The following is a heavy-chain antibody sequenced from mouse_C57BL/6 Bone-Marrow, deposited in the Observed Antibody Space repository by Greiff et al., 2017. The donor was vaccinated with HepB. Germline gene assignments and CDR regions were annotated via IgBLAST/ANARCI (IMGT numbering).Heavy chain of an antibody. CDR2: ISYSGST. CDR3: ARDQEYYGSSYAWFAY. V-gene: IGHV3-1*01. D-gene: IGHD1-1*01. J-gene: IGHJ3*01. CDR1: GYSITSGYD. Sequence: EVKLMESGPGMVKPSQSLSLTCTVTGYSITSGYDWHWIRHFPGNKLEWMGYISYSGSTNYNPSLKSRISITHDTSKNHFFLKLNSVTTEDTATYYCARDQEYYGSSYAWFAYWGQGTLVTVSA.